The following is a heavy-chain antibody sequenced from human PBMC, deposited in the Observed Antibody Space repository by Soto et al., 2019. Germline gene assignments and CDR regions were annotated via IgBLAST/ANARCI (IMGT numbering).Heavy chain of an antibody. J-gene: IGHJ5*02. D-gene: IGHD2-15*01. V-gene: IGHV3-72*01. CDR2: IRNEPKSHTT. Sequence: ESGGDLVQPGGSLRLSCVASGFSLSDHYMDWVRQAPGKGLEWVGLIRNEPKSHTTNYAESVKGRFTISRDDSKNSLYLQMNSLTPAHTAVYYCADLTWGASYSPWGQGTLVTVSS. CDR3: ADLTWGASYSP. CDR1: GFSLSDHY.